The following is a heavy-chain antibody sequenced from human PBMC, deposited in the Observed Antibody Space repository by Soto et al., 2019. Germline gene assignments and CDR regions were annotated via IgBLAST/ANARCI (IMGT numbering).Heavy chain of an antibody. CDR2: IYYSGST. CDR3: ARMLSIYPYNYGMDV. D-gene: IGHD3-16*02. J-gene: IGHJ6*02. Sequence: SETLSLTCTVSGGCISGYYWSWIRQPPGKGLEWIGYIYYSGSTNYNPSLKSRVTISVDTSKNQFSLKLDSVTAADTAVYYCARMLSIYPYNYGMDVWGHGTTVPVSS. V-gene: IGHV4-59*08. CDR1: GGCISGYY.